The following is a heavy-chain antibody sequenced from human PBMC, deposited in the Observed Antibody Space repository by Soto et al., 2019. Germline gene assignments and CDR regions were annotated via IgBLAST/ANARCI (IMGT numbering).Heavy chain of an antibody. J-gene: IGHJ6*02. CDR2: ISGSGGST. CDR3: AKAFDYSNYYYYGMDV. CDR1: GFTFSSYA. Sequence: EVQLLESGGGLVQPGGSLRLSCAASGFTFSSYAMSWVRQAPGKGLVWVSAISGSGGSTYYADSVKGRFTISRDNSKNTRYLQMNSLRSEDTAVYYCAKAFDYSNYYYYGMDVWGQGTTVTVSS. D-gene: IGHD4-4*01. V-gene: IGHV3-23*01.